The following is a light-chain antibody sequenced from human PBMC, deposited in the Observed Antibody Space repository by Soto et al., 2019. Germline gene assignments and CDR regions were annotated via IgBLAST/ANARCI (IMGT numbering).Light chain of an antibody. V-gene: IGKV3-15*01. Sequence: EIVMTQSPATLSVSPGERATLSCRASQSVSSNLAWYQQKPGQAPRLLIYGASTRATGIPARFSGSGSGTEFTITISSLQSEDFAVYYWQQYNNWPPWTFGHGTKVEIK. J-gene: IGKJ1*01. CDR2: GAS. CDR3: QQYNNWPPWT. CDR1: QSVSSN.